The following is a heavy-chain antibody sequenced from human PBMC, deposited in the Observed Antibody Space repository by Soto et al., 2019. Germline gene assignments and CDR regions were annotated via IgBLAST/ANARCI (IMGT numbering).Heavy chain of an antibody. V-gene: IGHV1-8*01. Sequence: SVKVSCKASGYTFTSCDINWVRQAPGQGLEWMGWMNPSTGNTGFAQKFQGRVTMTRNTAISTAYMELRSLTSEDTAVYYCARRKERSGPHYFDSWGQGTLVTVSS. CDR1: GYTFTSCD. J-gene: IGHJ4*02. CDR3: ARRKERSGPHYFDS. CDR2: MNPSTGNT.